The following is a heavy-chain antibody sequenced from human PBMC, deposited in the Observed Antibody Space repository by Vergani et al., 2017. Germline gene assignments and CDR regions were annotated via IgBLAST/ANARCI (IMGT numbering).Heavy chain of an antibody. V-gene: IGHV1-69*02. CDR2: IIPILGIA. CDR1: GGTFSSYT. J-gene: IGHJ5*02. D-gene: IGHD1-26*01. CDR3: ASAGPSGGWFDP. Sequence: QVQLVQSGPEVKKPGSSVKVSCKASGGTFSSYTISWVRQAPGQGLEWMGRIIPILGIANYAQKFQGRVTITADKSTSTAYMGLSSLRSEDTAVYYCASAGPSGGWFDPWGQGTLVTVSS.